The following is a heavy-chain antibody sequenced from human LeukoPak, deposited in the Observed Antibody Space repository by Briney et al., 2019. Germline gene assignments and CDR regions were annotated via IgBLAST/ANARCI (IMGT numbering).Heavy chain of an antibody. CDR3: ARGRNDNGGMFFDS. V-gene: IGHV4-59*01. D-gene: IGHD4-23*01. CDR2: ISYSGYT. J-gene: IGHJ4*02. Sequence: SETLSLTCTVSGGSIRSYYWSWIRQAPGKGLEWIGFISYSGYTSYSPSLKSRVAISVDPSKSQFSLRLSSMTAADTAIYYCARGRNDNGGMFFDSWAQGTLVTVPS. CDR1: GGSIRSYY.